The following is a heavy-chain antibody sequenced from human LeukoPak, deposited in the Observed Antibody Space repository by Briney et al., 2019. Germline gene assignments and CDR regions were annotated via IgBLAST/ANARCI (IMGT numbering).Heavy chain of an antibody. CDR1: GGSFSGYY. D-gene: IGHD6-19*01. CDR2: INHSGST. V-gene: IGHV4-34*01. CDR3: ARYYLQWLARSTHWFDP. J-gene: IGHJ5*02. Sequence: PSETLSLTCAVYGGSFSGYYGSWIRHPPGKGLERIGEINHSGSTNYNPSLKSRVTISVDTSKNQFSLKLSSVTAADTAVYYCARYYLQWLARSTHWFDPWGQGTLVTVSS.